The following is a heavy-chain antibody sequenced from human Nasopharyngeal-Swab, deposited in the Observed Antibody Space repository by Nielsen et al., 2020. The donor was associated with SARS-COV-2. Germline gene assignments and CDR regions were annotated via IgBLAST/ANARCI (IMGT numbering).Heavy chain of an antibody. CDR1: GFTFSSYT. Sequence: GSLKISCAASGFTFSSYTIHWVRQAPGKGLEWVAVISYDASDKYYADSVKGRFTLSRDNSKNTVYLQMNSLRAEDTAVYYWSRDRPHWGCDYWGQGTLVTVSS. CDR3: SRDRPHWGCDY. J-gene: IGHJ4*02. CDR2: ISYDASDK. V-gene: IGHV3-30*04. D-gene: IGHD3-16*01.